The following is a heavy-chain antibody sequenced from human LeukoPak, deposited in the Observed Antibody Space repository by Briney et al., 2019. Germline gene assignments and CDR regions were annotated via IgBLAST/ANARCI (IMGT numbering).Heavy chain of an antibody. CDR1: GGTFSSYA. CDR3: ATPDILTGYYFDY. J-gene: IGHJ4*02. CDR2: FDPEDGET. Sequence: ASVKVSCKASGGTFSSYAISSVRQAPGKGLEWMGGFDPEDGETIYAQKFQGRVTMTEDTSTDTAYMELSSLRSEDTAVYYCATPDILTGYYFDYWGQGTLVTVSS. D-gene: IGHD3-9*01. V-gene: IGHV1-24*01.